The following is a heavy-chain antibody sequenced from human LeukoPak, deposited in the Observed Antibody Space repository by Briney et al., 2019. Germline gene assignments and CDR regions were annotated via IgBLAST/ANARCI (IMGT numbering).Heavy chain of an antibody. D-gene: IGHD2-2*01. Sequence: SETLSLTCTVSGGSISSYYWSWIRQPAGKGLEWIGRIYTSGSTNYNPSLKSRVTMSVDTSKNQFSLKLSSVTAADTAVYYCAGVKYGPSTNWFDPWGQGTLVTVSS. V-gene: IGHV4-4*07. CDR1: GGSISSYY. CDR3: AGVKYGPSTNWFDP. CDR2: IYTSGST. J-gene: IGHJ5*02.